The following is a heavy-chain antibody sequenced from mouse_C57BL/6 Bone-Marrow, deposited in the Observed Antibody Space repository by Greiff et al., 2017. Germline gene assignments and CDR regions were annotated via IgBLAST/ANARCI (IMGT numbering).Heavy chain of an antibody. CDR1: GYSITSGYY. CDR2: ISYDGSN. J-gene: IGHJ1*03. Sequence: EVKLQQSGPGLVKPSQSLSLTCSVTGYSITSGYYWNWIRQFPGNKLEWMGYISYDGSNNYNPSLKNRISITRDTSKNQFFLKLNSVTTEDTATYYCAREEPDVWGTGTTVTVSS. V-gene: IGHV3-6*01. CDR3: AREEPDV.